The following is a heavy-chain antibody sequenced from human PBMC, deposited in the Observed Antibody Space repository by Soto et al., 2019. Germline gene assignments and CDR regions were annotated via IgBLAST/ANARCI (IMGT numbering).Heavy chain of an antibody. CDR3: AKDYRIVVVVAGHFDY. Sequence: PGGSLKLSCAASGFTFSSYAMRWVRQAPGKRLKWVSSIYGSGGSTYYAYFVKGRFIISRNNYKHSLYLQMSILRAEDTVLYYCAKDYRIVVVVAGHFDYWGQGTLVTVSS. CDR1: GFTFSSYA. J-gene: IGHJ4*02. D-gene: IGHD2-15*01. CDR2: IYGSGGST. V-gene: IGHV3-23*01.